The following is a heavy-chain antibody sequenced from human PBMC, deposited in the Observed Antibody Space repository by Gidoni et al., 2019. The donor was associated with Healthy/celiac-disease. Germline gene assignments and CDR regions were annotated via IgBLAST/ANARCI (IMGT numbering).Heavy chain of an antibody. Sequence: EVQLVESGGGLVQPGGSLRLSCAASGFTFSSYEMNWVRQAPGKGLEWVSYMSSSGSTIYYADSVKGRFTISRDNAKNSLYLQMNSLRAEDTAVYYCARGAGDGPNWFDPWGQGTLVTVSS. CDR3: ARGAGDGPNWFDP. CDR1: GFTFSSYE. V-gene: IGHV3-48*03. CDR2: MSSSGSTI. D-gene: IGHD7-27*01. J-gene: IGHJ5*02.